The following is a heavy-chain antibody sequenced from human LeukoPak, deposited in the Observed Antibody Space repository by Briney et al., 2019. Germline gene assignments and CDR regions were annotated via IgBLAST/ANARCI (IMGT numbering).Heavy chain of an antibody. J-gene: IGHJ5*02. CDR1: GYTFTSYG. CDR2: ISAYNGNT. V-gene: IGHV1-18*01. CDR3: ARVRLVRGVINWFDP. D-gene: IGHD3-10*01. Sequence: GASVTVSCKASGYTFTSYGISWVRQAPGQGLEWMGWISAYNGNTNYAQKLQGRVTMTTDTSTSTAYMELRSLRSDDTAVYYCARVRLVRGVINWFDPWGQGTLVTVSS.